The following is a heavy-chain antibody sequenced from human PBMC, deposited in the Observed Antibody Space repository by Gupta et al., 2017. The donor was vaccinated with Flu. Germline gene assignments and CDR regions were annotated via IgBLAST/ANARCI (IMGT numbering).Heavy chain of an antibody. CDR1: GFSFNDFY. CDR2: ISSRSNYT. D-gene: IGHD1-26*01. CDR3: ARAGGQFLLQYYLHS. J-gene: IGHJ4*02. V-gene: IGHV3-11*05. Sequence: QVQLVESGGGLVKPGGSLRLSCAASGFSFNDFYMTWVRQPPGRGLEWISSISSRSNYTHYADSVKGRFTISRDNAKNSLFLQMHSLRADGTAVYYCARAGGQFLLQYYLHSWGQGTLVTVSS.